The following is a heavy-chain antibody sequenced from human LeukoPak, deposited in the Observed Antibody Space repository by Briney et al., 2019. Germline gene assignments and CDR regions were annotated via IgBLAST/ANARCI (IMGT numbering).Heavy chain of an antibody. V-gene: IGHV3-20*04. D-gene: IGHD2-15*01. J-gene: IGHJ2*01. CDR1: GFTFDDYA. CDR3: AKGKDTLNPYWYFDV. CDR2: INWSGVST. Sequence: GGSLRLPCAASGFTFDDYAMSWVRQAPGKGLEWVSGINWSGVSTGYADSVKGRFTISRDNTKNSLFLQMNSLRAEDTAFYYCAKGKDTLNPYWYFDVWGRGTLVTVSS.